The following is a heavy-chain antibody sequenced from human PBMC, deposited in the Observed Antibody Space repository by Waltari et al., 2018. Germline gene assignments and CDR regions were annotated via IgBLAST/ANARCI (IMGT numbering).Heavy chain of an antibody. J-gene: IGHJ4*02. Sequence: QVQLVESGGGVVQPGGSLRLSCAASGFTFSSYGMHWVRQAPGKGLEWVAFIRYDGSNKYYADAVKGRFTISRDNSKNTLYLQMNSLRAEDTAVYYCAKDRRGLRFLESRNFDYWGQGTLVTVSS. D-gene: IGHD3-3*01. CDR2: IRYDGSNK. CDR3: AKDRRGLRFLESRNFDY. V-gene: IGHV3-30*02. CDR1: GFTFSSYG.